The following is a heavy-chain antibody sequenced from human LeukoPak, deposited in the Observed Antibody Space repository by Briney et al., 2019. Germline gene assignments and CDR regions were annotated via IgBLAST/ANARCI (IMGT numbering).Heavy chain of an antibody. J-gene: IGHJ4*02. D-gene: IGHD2-2*01. CDR1: GGSISGYY. CDR2: THYSESA. V-gene: IGHV4-34*01. Sequence: SETLSLTCAVYGGSISGYYWSWIRQPPGKGLEWIGETHYSESANYNPSLKSRAIISVDTSKNQFSLKLTSVTAADTAVYYCARETRRSRFDYWGQGTLVTVSS. CDR3: ARETRRSRFDY.